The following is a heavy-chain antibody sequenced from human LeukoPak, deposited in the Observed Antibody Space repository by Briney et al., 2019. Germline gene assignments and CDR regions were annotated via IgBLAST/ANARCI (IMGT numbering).Heavy chain of an antibody. Sequence: SETQSLTCAVYGGSFSGYYWSWIRQPPGKGLEWFGEINHSGSTNYNPSLKSRVTISVDTSKNQFSLKLSSVTAADTAVYYCARVGYCSSTSCYRGKKYNWFDPWGQGTLVTVSS. CDR3: ARVGYCSSTSCYRGKKYNWFDP. CDR1: GGSFSGYY. CDR2: INHSGST. J-gene: IGHJ5*02. D-gene: IGHD2-2*02. V-gene: IGHV4-34*01.